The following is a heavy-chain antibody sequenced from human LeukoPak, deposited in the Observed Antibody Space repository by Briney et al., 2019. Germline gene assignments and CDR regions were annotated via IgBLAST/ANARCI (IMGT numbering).Heavy chain of an antibody. CDR1: GGSISSSSYY. J-gene: IGHJ5*02. CDR2: IYYSGST. D-gene: IGHD1-26*01. CDR3: ARGIRGSYNYDP. V-gene: IGHV4-39*07. Sequence: PSETLSLTCTVSGGSISSSSYYWGWIRQPPGKGLEWIGSIYYSGSTYYNPSLKSRVTISVDTSKNQFSLKLSSVTAADTAVYYCARGIRGSYNYDPWGQGTLVTVSS.